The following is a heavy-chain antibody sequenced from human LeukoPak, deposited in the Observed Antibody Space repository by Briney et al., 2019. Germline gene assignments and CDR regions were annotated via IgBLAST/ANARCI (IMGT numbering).Heavy chain of an antibody. V-gene: IGHV1-69*05. Sequence: EASVKVSCKASGGTFSSYAISWVRQAPGQGLEWMGRIIPIFGTANYAQKFQGRVTITTDESTSPAYLELTSLSSEDPAVYYCARDEWGGVAATTADYWGQGTLVTVSS. CDR3: ARDEWGGVAATTADY. J-gene: IGHJ4*02. CDR2: IIPIFGTA. CDR1: GGTFSSYA. D-gene: IGHD2-15*01.